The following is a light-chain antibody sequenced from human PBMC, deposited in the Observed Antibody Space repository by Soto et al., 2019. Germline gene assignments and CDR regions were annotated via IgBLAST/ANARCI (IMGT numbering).Light chain of an antibody. J-gene: IGKJ4*01. CDR3: QQRRNWPPLT. CDR2: DAS. CDR1: QSVSSY. V-gene: IGKV3-11*01. Sequence: ETVLTQSPATLSLSPGETATLSCRANQSVSSYLAWYQQKPGQAPRLLIYDASNRATGIPARFSGSGSGTDFTLTISSLEPEDVAVYYCQQRRNWPPLTFGGGTKVEIK.